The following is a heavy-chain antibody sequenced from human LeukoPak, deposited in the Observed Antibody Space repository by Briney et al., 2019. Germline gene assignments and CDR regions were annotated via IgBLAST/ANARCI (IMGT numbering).Heavy chain of an antibody. Sequence: SETLSLTCAVYGGSFSGYYWSWIRQPPGKGLEWIGEINHSGSTNYNPSLKSRVTISVDTSKNQFSLKLSSVTAADTAVYYCARDPGLRYFDWFLKADAFDIWGQGTVVTVSS. V-gene: IGHV4-34*01. D-gene: IGHD3-9*01. CDR2: INHSGST. CDR1: GGSFSGYY. CDR3: ARDPGLRYFDWFLKADAFDI. J-gene: IGHJ3*02.